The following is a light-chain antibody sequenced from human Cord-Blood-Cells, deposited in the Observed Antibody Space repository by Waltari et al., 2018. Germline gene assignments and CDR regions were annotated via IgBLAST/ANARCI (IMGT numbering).Light chain of an antibody. CDR1: QSVSSSY. CDR2: GSS. CDR3: QQYGSSPRT. J-gene: IGKJ1*01. Sequence: EIVLTQTPGTLSLSPAARATLFCRASQSVSSSYFAWYQQKPHQASRLLIYGSSSRATVIPDRCSGRGSGTDFTLTISRVDPEDVAVYYYQQYGSSPRTFGQGTKVEIK. V-gene: IGKV3-20*01.